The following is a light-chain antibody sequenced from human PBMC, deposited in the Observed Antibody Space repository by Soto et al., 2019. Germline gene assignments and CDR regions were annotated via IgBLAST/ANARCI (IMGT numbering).Light chain of an antibody. CDR1: QTISSY. CDR3: QQSFITPWT. J-gene: IGKJ1*01. CDR2: AAS. Sequence: DIQMTQSPSSLSASVGDRVTITCRASQTISSYLNWYQHKPGKAPKLLIDAASSLQSGVPSRFSGSGSGTDFTLTISSLQPEDFATYYCQQSFITPWTFGQGTKVEI. V-gene: IGKV1-39*01.